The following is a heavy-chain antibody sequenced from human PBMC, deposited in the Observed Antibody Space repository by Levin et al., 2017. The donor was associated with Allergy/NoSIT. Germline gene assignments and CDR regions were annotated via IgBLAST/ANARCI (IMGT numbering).Heavy chain of an antibody. CDR2: IDQSENT. CDR3: ARQKSAHFRAFQH. CDR1: GGSFSGYY. V-gene: IGHV4-34*01. D-gene: IGHD2/OR15-2a*01. Sequence: PSETLSLTCAVYGGSFSGYYWSWIRQPPGKGLEWIGEIDQSENTNYNSSLKSRVTISLDTSKNQFSLRLNFVSAADTAIYYCARQKSAHFRAFQHWGQGALVIVSS. J-gene: IGHJ1*01.